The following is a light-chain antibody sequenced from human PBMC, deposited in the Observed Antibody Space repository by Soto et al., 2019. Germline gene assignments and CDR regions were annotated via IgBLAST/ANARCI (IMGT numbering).Light chain of an antibody. Sequence: DIVMTQSPDSLTVSLGERATINCKSSQSILSSSNNKNYLVWYQQTPGQPPKVLIKWASTRESGVPDRFGGGGSGADFTLTISSLQAEDGAVYYCQQYYSTPPTFGGGTKVDIK. V-gene: IGKV4-1*01. CDR2: WAS. CDR1: QSILSSSNNKNY. CDR3: QQYYSTPPT. J-gene: IGKJ4*01.